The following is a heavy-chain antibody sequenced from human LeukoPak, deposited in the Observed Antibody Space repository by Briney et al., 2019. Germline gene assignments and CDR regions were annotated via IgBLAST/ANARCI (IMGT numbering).Heavy chain of an antibody. CDR3: ARSGMITFGGVIAPYYFDY. CDR2: INHSGST. D-gene: IGHD3-16*02. J-gene: IGHJ4*02. V-gene: IGHV4-34*01. Sequence: SETLSLTCAVYGGSFSGYYWSWIRQPPGKGLEWIGEINHSGSTNYHPSLKSRVTISVDTSKNQFSLKLSSVTAADTAVYYCARSGMITFGGVIAPYYFDYWGQGTLVTVSS. CDR1: GGSFSGYY.